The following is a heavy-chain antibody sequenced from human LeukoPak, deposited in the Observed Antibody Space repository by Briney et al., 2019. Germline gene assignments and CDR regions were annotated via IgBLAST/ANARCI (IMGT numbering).Heavy chain of an antibody. CDR1: GYSFTSYW. CDR3: ARVSRGGDYYYYGMDV. Sequence: GESLKISCKGSGYSFTSYWICWVRQMPGKGLEWMGIIYPGDSDTRYSPSFQGQVTISADKSISTAYLQWSGLKASDTAMYYCARVSRGGDYYYYGMDVWGQGTTVTVSS. CDR2: IYPGDSDT. V-gene: IGHV5-51*01. J-gene: IGHJ6*02. D-gene: IGHD3-10*01.